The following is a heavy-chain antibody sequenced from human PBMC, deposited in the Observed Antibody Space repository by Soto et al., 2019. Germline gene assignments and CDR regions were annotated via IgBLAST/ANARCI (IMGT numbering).Heavy chain of an antibody. CDR2: ISPGSRYP. D-gene: IGHD2-15*01. J-gene: IGHJ5*02. CDR1: GFTFGDSY. Sequence: GGSLRLSCAVSGFTFGDSYMSWIRQAPGKGLEWLSYISPGSRYPAYADSVKGRFTISRDNAKRSLNLQMKSLTAEDTAIYYYVRGGGGGLFDPWGQGTMVTVSS. V-gene: IGHV3-11*06. CDR3: VRGGGGGLFDP.